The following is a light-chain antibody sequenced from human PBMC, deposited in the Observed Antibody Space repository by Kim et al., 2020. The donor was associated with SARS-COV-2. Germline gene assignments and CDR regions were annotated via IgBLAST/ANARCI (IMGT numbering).Light chain of an antibody. CDR3: SSYADSNNYV. V-gene: IGLV2-8*01. Sequence: GQSVTISCTGTSSDVVNYNSVSWYQQHPGKAPKLMIYEVTKRPSGVPDRFSGSKSGNTASLTVSGLQAEDEAEYYCSSYADSNNYVSGTGTKVTVL. CDR1: SSDVVNYNS. CDR2: EVT. J-gene: IGLJ1*01.